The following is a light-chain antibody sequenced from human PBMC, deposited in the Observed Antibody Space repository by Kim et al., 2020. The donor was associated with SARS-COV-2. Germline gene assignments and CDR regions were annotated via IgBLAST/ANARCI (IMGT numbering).Light chain of an antibody. CDR3: ATWDDSLSAVV. CDR1: RSTILTHS. V-gene: IGLV1-47*01. Sequence: GQEVSIRCSSNRSTILTHSSFWYWRQPGAAPTLPIDRNHHRPAGVSARFSGFKSGASASQAISARRSEDEANYYCATWDDSLSAVVFGGGTQLTVL. J-gene: IGLJ2*01. CDR2: RNH.